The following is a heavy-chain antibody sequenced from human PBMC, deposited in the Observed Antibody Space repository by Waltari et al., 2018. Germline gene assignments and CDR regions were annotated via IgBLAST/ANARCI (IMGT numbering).Heavy chain of an antibody. Sequence: QVQLQESGPGLVKPSETLSLTCAVSGYSISSGYSWGWIRQPPGKGLEWIGSIYHSGSTYYNPSLKSRVTISVDTSKNQFSLKLSSVTAADTAVYYCARVATAFDYWGQGTLVTVSS. CDR2: IYHSGST. J-gene: IGHJ4*02. V-gene: IGHV4-38-2*01. D-gene: IGHD1-26*01. CDR3: ARVATAFDY. CDR1: GYSISSGYS.